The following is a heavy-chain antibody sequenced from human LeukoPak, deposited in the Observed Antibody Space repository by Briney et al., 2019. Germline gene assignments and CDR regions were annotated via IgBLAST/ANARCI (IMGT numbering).Heavy chain of an antibody. CDR1: GYTFTSYY. V-gene: IGHV1-46*01. D-gene: IGHD3-10*01. CDR3: ARDRPFGAQDRVPAWFDP. CDR2: INPSGGST. Sequence: ASVTVSCKASGYTFTSYYMHWVRQAPGQGLEWMGIINPSGGSTSYAQKYQARVTMTRDTSTSTVYMELSSLRSEDTAVYYCARDRPFGAQDRVPAWFDPWGQGTLVTVSS. J-gene: IGHJ5*02.